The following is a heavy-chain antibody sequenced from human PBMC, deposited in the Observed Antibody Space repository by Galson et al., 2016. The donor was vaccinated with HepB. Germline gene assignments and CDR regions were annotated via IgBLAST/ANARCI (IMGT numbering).Heavy chain of an antibody. CDR2: IIPMFGTA. CDR3: ARGEVVVDHPVYFDY. J-gene: IGHJ4*02. V-gene: IGHV1-69*13. Sequence: SVKVSCKASGGTFSSYAISWVRQAPGQGLEWLGGIIPMFGTADYAQRFQGRVTITADESTSTAYMELNSLTSEDTAVYYCARGEVVVDHPVYFDYWGQGTLVTVSS. D-gene: IGHD2-15*01. CDR1: GGTFSSYA.